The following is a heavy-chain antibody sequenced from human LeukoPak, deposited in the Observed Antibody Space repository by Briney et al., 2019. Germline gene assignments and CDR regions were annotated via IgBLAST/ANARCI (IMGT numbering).Heavy chain of an antibody. CDR3: ARDWVTMVRGVTHNWFDP. CDR2: IYTSGST. CDR1: GGSISSYY. D-gene: IGHD3-10*01. J-gene: IGHJ5*02. V-gene: IGHV4-4*07. Sequence: SETLSLTCTVSGGSISSYYWSWILQPAGKGLEWIGRIYTSGSTNYNPSLKSRVTMSVDTSKNQFSLKLGSVTAADTAVYYCARDWVTMVRGVTHNWFDPWGQGTLVTVSS.